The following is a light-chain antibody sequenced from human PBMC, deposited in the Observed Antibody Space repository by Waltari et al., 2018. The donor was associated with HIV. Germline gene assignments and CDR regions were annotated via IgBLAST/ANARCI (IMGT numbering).Light chain of an antibody. CDR2: INN. Sequence: QSVMTQPPSASGTPGQRVTIPCSGSSSNIGSNYVHWYQQFPGPAPTLLIHINNQRPSWVPDRFSGSKSGTSSSLAISGLRSDDEAAYYCAAWGDSLSSPVLFGGGTNLTVL. CDR3: AAWGDSLSSPVL. V-gene: IGLV1-47*01. CDR1: SSNIGSNY. J-gene: IGLJ2*01.